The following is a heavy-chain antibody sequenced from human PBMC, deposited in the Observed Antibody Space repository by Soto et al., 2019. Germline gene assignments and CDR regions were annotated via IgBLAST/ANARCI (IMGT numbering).Heavy chain of an antibody. V-gene: IGHV5-10-1*01. J-gene: IGHJ6*02. Sequence: GESLKISCKGSGYSFTSYWISWVRQMPGKGLEWMGRIDPSDSYTNYSPSFQGHVTISADKSISTAYLQWSSLKASDTAMYYCARFEYSSSSGGSYYYGMDVWGQGTTVTVSS. CDR3: ARFEYSSSSGGSYYYGMDV. CDR2: IDPSDSYT. D-gene: IGHD6-6*01. CDR1: GYSFTSYW.